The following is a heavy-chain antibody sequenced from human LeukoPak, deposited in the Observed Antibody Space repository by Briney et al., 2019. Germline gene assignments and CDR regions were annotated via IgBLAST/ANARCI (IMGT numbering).Heavy chain of an antibody. Sequence: KAGGSLRLSCAASGFTFSSYSMNWVRQAPGKGLEWVSSISSSSSYIYYADSVKGRFTISRDNAKNSLYLQMNSPRAEDTAVYYCARKMGTLGHAFDIWGQGTMVTVSS. J-gene: IGHJ3*02. D-gene: IGHD7-27*01. CDR1: GFTFSSYS. CDR2: ISSSSSYI. V-gene: IGHV3-21*01. CDR3: ARKMGTLGHAFDI.